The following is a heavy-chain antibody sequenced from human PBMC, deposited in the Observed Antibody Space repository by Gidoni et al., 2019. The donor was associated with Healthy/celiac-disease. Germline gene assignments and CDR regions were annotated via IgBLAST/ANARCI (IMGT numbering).Heavy chain of an antibody. Sequence: EVQLVESGGGVVRPGGSLRLSCAASGFTFDDYGMSWVRQAPGKGLEWVSGINWNGGSTGYADSVKGRFTISRDNDKNSLYLQMNSLRAEDTALYHCARDQFGVYYDSSGSYWYFDLWGRGTLVTVSS. J-gene: IGHJ2*01. CDR2: INWNGGST. CDR1: GFTFDDYG. CDR3: ARDQFGVYYDSSGSYWYFDL. D-gene: IGHD3-22*01. V-gene: IGHV3-20*01.